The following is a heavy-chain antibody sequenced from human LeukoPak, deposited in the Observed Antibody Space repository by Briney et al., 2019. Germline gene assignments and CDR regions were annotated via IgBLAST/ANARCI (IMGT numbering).Heavy chain of an antibody. CDR2: INQDGSEK. CDR1: GFTFSTYW. D-gene: IGHD4-17*01. V-gene: IGHV3-7*01. CDR3: AREGGRTTVTPPYFHH. Sequence: GGSLRLSCAASGFTFSTYWMSWVRQAPGKGLEWVANINQDGSEKHYVDSLKGRFTISRDNAKNSLCLQMNSLRAEDTAVYYCAREGGRTTVTPPYFHHWGQGTLVTVSS. J-gene: IGHJ1*01.